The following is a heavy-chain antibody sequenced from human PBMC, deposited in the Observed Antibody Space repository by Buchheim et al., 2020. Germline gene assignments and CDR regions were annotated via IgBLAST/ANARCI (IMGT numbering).Heavy chain of an antibody. CDR2: IIPILGIA. CDR3: ARGHCSSTSCDYYYYYGMDV. Sequence: QVQLVQSGAEVKKPGSSVKVSCKASGGTFSSYAISWVRQAPGQGLEWMGRIIPILGIANYAQKFQGRVTITADKSTRTAYMELSSLRSEDTAVYYCARGHCSSTSCDYYYYYGMDVRGQGTT. J-gene: IGHJ6*02. V-gene: IGHV1-69*04. D-gene: IGHD2-2*01. CDR1: GGTFSSYA.